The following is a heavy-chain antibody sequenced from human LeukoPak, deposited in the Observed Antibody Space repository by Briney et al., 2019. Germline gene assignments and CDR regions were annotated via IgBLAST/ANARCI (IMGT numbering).Heavy chain of an antibody. CDR3: AKDQIYSYYYGMDV. CDR1: GFTFSNYG. J-gene: IGHJ6*02. Sequence: GGSLRLSCAASGFTFSNYGMHWVRQAPGKGLEWVAIISYDGSNKYYADSVKGRFTISRDNSKNTLYLQMNSQRAEDTAVYYCAKDQIYSYYYGMDVWGQGTTVTVSS. V-gene: IGHV3-30*18. CDR2: ISYDGSNK.